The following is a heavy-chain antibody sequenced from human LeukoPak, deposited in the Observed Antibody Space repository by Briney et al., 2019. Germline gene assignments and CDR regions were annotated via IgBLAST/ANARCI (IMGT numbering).Heavy chain of an antibody. CDR3: AREITLGVAVNWFDP. D-gene: IGHD3-10*01. CDR1: GGSISSYY. J-gene: IGHJ5*02. CDR2: ISYSRNT. V-gene: IGHV4-59*01. Sequence: SETLSLTCTVSGGSISSYYWSWIRQPPGKGLQWIGYISYSRNTNYNPSLRSRVTISVDTSKKQFSLKMTSVTAADTAVYYCAREITLGVAVNWFDPWGQGTLVTVSS.